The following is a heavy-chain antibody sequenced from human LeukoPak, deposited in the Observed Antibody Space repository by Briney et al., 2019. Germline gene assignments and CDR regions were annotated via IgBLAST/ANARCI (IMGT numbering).Heavy chain of an antibody. J-gene: IGHJ4*02. CDR1: GGTFSSYA. CDR2: IIPILGIA. Sequence: ASVKVSCKASGGTFSSYAISWVRQAPGQGLEWMGRIIPILGIANYAQKFQGRVTITADKSTSTAYMELSSLRSEDTAVYYCARGRWYDFWSGYYGDYWGQGTLVTVSS. CDR3: ARGRWYDFWSGYYGDY. D-gene: IGHD3-3*01. V-gene: IGHV1-69*04.